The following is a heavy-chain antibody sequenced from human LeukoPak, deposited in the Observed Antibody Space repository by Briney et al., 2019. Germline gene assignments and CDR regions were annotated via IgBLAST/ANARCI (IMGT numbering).Heavy chain of an antibody. J-gene: IGHJ4*02. CDR2: IRYGGSNK. D-gene: IGHD5-24*01. Sequence: GGSLRLSCAASGFTFSNYGIHWVRQAPGKGLEWVAFIRYGGSNKYYADSVKGRFTISRDNSKNTLFLQMNSLRAEDTAVYYCAKDGGGWLQLSFDYWGQGTLVTVSS. CDR3: AKDGGGWLQLSFDY. CDR1: GFTFSNYG. V-gene: IGHV3-30*02.